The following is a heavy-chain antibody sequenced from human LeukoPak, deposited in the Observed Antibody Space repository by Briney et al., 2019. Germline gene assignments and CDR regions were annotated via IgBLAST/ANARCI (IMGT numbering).Heavy chain of an antibody. CDR1: GYTFTSYD. CDR3: ARDLSGGIDY. CDR2: MNPNSGNT. D-gene: IGHD2-15*01. J-gene: IGHJ4*02. V-gene: IGHV1-8*01. Sequence: ASVKVSCKASGYTFTSYDINWVRQATGQGLEWMGWMNPNSGNTGYAQKFQGRVTMTRDTSISTAYMELSRLRSDDTAVYYCARDLSGGIDYWGQGTLVTVSS.